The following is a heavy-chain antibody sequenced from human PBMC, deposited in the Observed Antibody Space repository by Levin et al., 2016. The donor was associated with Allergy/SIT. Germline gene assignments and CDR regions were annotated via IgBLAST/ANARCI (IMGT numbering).Heavy chain of an antibody. Sequence: SVKVSCKASGGTFSSYAISWVRQAPGQGLEWMGGIIPIFGTANYAQKFQGRVTITADESTSTAYMELSSLRSEDTAVYYCARPLPDSQWELGLDYWGQGTLVTVSS. CDR2: IIPIFGTA. CDR3: ARPLPDSQWELGLDY. J-gene: IGHJ4*02. CDR1: GGTFSSYA. V-gene: IGHV1-69*13. D-gene: IGHD3-10*01.